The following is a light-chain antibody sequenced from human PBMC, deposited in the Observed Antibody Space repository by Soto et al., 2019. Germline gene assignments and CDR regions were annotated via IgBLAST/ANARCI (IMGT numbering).Light chain of an antibody. J-gene: IGKJ4*01. CDR2: TVS. CDR3: MQRIEFPLT. CDR1: QSLLDSDDGNTY. V-gene: IGKV2-40*01. Sequence: DIVMTQTPLSLPVTPGEPASISCGSSQSLLDSDDGNTYLDWYLQKPGQSPQLLIYTVSYRASGVPDRFSGSGSGTDFTLKISRVEAEDVGVYYCMQRIEFPLTFGGGTKVEI.